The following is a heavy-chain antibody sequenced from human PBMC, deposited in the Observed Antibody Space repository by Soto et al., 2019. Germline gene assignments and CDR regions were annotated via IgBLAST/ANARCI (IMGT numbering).Heavy chain of an antibody. J-gene: IGHJ5*02. Sequence: QVQLVQSGAEVKKPGASVKVSCKASGYTFTSYGINWVRQAPGQGLEWMGWISAYNANTHYAQKPQXSXTLXTDTFTSTAYMELRSLRSDDTAVYYWARGENWFDPWGQGTLVTVSS. CDR3: ARGENWFDP. CDR2: ISAYNANT. CDR1: GYTFTSYG. V-gene: IGHV1-18*01.